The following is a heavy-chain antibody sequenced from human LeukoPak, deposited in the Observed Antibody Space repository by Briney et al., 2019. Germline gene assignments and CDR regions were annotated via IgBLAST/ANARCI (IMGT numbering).Heavy chain of an antibody. Sequence: PGGSLRLSCAASGFTFSSYSVNWVRQAPGKGLEWVSSISSSSSYIYYADSVKGRFTISRDNAKNSLYLQMNSLRAEDTAVYYCARRTGTSDAFDIWGQGTMVTVSS. D-gene: IGHD1-1*01. V-gene: IGHV3-21*01. CDR1: GFTFSSYS. CDR2: ISSSSSYI. CDR3: ARRTGTSDAFDI. J-gene: IGHJ3*02.